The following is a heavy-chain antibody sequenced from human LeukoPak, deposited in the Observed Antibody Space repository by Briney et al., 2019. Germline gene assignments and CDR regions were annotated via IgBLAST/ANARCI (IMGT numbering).Heavy chain of an antibody. D-gene: IGHD5-12*01. CDR1: GFTFDDYA. CDR2: INWNSDSI. V-gene: IGHV3-9*01. J-gene: IGHJ4*02. CDR3: AINGGGDSGYGNFDY. Sequence: GGSLRLSCAVSGFTFDDYAMHWVRQVPGKGLEWVSGINWNSDSIGYADSVKGRSTTSRDNAKNSLYLQMNSLRAEDTAFYYCAINGGGDSGYGNFDYWGQGTLVTVSS.